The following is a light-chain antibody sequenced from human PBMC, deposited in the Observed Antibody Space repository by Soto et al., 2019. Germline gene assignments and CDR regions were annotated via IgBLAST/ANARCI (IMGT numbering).Light chain of an antibody. V-gene: IGKV1D-13*01. CDR1: QGISSA. J-gene: IGKJ1*01. Sequence: IQLTQSPSSLSASVGDRATITCRASQGISSALAWYQQKPGKAPKLLIYGASSRESGVPSRFGGSGSGTEFTLTISSLQPDDFAIYYCQQYINYPWTFGQGTKVDIK. CDR3: QQYINYPWT. CDR2: GAS.